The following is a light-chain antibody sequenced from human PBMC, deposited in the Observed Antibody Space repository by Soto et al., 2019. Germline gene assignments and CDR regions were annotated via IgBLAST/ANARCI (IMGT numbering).Light chain of an antibody. Sequence: EIVLTQSPGTLSLSPGERATLSCRASQSVSSNYLAWYQQKPGQAPRLLIYGASSRATGIPDRFSGSGSGTDFTLTISRLEPEDFAVYYCHQYDSSPLTFGGGTKGEIK. J-gene: IGKJ4*01. CDR1: QSVSSNY. V-gene: IGKV3-20*01. CDR3: HQYDSSPLT. CDR2: GAS.